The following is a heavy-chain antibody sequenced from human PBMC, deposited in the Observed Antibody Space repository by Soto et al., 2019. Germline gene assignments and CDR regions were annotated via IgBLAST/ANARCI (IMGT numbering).Heavy chain of an antibody. CDR2: IIPIFGTA. J-gene: IGHJ5*02. CDR1: GGTFSSYA. V-gene: IGHV1-69*13. Sequence: ASVKVSCKASGGTFSSYAISWVRQAPGQGLEWMGGIIPIFGTANYAQKFQGRVTITADESTSTAYMELSSLRSEDTAVYYCAREFTFTNWFDPWGQGTLVTVSS. CDR3: AREFTFTNWFDP.